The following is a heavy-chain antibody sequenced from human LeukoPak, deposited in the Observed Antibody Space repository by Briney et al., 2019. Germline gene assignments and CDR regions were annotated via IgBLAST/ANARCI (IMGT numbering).Heavy chain of an antibody. J-gene: IGHJ6*02. CDR1: GFTFSSYA. V-gene: IGHV3-30-3*01. Sequence: GGSLRLSCAASGFTFSSYAMHWVRQAPGKGLEWVAVISYDGSNKYYADSVKGRFTISRDNSKNTLSLQMNSLRAEDTAVYYCARTPYYYGMDVWGQGTTVTVSS. D-gene: IGHD3-10*01. CDR2: ISYDGSNK. CDR3: ARTPYYYGMDV.